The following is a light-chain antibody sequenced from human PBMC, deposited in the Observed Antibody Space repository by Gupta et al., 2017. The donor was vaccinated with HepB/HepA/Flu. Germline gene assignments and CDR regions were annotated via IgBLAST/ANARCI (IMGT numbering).Light chain of an antibody. Sequence: EIVLTQSPATLSVSPGERTTIPCSASQTVTTYFAWLKQKPRQAPRLLIYDATTRDTGVTARFCGSGCGKKLSLTISSRQQKDFAVDYYPQDKNCRPWTFGQGTKVEIK. CDR2: DAT. CDR3: PQDKNCRPWT. J-gene: IGKJ1*01. CDR1: QTVTTY. V-gene: IGKV3-15*01.